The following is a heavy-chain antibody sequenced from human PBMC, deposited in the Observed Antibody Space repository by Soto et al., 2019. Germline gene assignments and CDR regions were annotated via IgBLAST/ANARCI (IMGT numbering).Heavy chain of an antibody. J-gene: IGHJ4*02. V-gene: IGHV3-30-3*01. Sequence: QVQLVESGGGVVQPGRSLRLSCAASGFTFSSYAMHWVRQAPGKGLEWVAVISYDGSNKYYADSVKGRFTISRDNSKNTLYLQMNSLRAEDTAVYYCARGHASSWYDGLRYFDYWGQGTLVTVSS. CDR1: GFTFSSYA. CDR2: ISYDGSNK. CDR3: ARGHASSWYDGLRYFDY. D-gene: IGHD6-13*01.